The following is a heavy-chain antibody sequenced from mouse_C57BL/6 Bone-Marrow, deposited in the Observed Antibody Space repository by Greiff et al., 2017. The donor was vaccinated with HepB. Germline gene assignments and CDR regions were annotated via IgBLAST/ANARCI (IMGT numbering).Heavy chain of an antibody. Sequence: VKLVESGAELVRPGASVTLSCKASGYTFTDYEMHWVKQTPVHGLEWIGAIDPETGGTAYNQKFKGKAILTADESSSTAYMELRSLTSEDSAVYYCTYYEYFDYWGQGTTLTVSS. J-gene: IGHJ2*01. CDR3: TYYEYFDY. CDR2: IDPETGGT. CDR1: GYTFTDYE. V-gene: IGHV1-15*01. D-gene: IGHD2-4*01.